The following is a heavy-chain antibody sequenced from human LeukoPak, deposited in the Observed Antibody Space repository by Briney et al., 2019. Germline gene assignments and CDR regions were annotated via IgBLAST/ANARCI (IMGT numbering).Heavy chain of an antibody. V-gene: IGHV3-30*18. J-gene: IGHJ4*02. Sequence: GGSLRLSCAASGFTFSSYGMHWVRQAPGKGLEWVAVISYDGSNKYYADSVKGRFTISRDNSKNTLYLQMNSLRAEDTAVYYCAKLLSNSGRFLYWGQGTLVTVSS. CDR2: ISYDGSNK. CDR1: GFTFSSYG. CDR3: AKLLSNSGRFLY. D-gene: IGHD4-23*01.